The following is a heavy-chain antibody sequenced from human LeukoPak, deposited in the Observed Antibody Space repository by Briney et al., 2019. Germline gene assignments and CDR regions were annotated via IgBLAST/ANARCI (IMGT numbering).Heavy chain of an antibody. J-gene: IGHJ4*02. V-gene: IGHV3-23*01. Sequence: GGSLRLSCAASGFTFSSYAMSWVRQASGKGLEWVSSIGGSGGSTYYADSVKGRFTISRDNSKNTLYLQMNSLRAEDTAVYYCAKVETAAAATLWGFDYWGQGTLVTVSS. CDR2: IGGSGGST. CDR3: AKVETAAAATLWGFDY. D-gene: IGHD6-13*01. CDR1: GFTFSSYA.